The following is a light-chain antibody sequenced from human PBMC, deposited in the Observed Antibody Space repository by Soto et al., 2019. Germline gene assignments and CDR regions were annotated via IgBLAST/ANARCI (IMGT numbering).Light chain of an antibody. V-gene: IGKV1-12*01. J-gene: IGKJ4*01. CDR1: QGVSGW. CDR2: SVS. Sequence: DIQMTQSPSSVSASVGDRVTITYRASQGVSGWLAWYQQKPGKAPKLLIYSVSSLQSGVPARFRGSGSGTDFDLTISSLQPDDFATYYCQPANGFPVAFGGGTRVEIK. CDR3: QPANGFPVA.